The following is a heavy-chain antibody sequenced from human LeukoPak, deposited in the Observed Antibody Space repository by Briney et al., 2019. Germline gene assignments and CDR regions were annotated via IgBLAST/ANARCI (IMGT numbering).Heavy chain of an antibody. CDR3: ALNRGSGWYFHY. CDR1: GFTFSSYW. D-gene: IGHD6-19*01. CDR2: INSDGSST. Sequence: GGSLRLSCAASGFTFSSYWIHWVRQAPGKGLVWVSRINSDGSSTSYADSVKGRFTISGDNAKNTLYLQMNSLRAEDTAVYYCALNRGSGWYFHYWGQGTLVTVSS. V-gene: IGHV3-74*01. J-gene: IGHJ4*02.